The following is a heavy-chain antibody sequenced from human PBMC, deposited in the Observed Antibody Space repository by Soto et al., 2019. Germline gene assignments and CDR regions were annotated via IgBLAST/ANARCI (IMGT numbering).Heavy chain of an antibody. CDR3: ARRGIPRFCFDY. V-gene: IGHV1-46*01. CDR1: GYTFTSYY. Sequence: QVQLVQSGAEVKKPGASVKVSCKASGYTFTSYYMHWVRQAPGQGLEWMGIINPSGGSTSYAQKFQGRGTMTRDTSTSTVYMELSSLRSEDTAVYYCARRGIPRFCFDYWGQGTLVTVSS. D-gene: IGHD6-13*01. CDR2: INPSGGST. J-gene: IGHJ4*02.